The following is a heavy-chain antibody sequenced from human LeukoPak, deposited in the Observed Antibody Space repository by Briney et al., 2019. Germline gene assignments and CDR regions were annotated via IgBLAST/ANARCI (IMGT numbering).Heavy chain of an antibody. J-gene: IGHJ5*02. CDR1: GGSFSGYY. Sequence: KPSETLSLTCAVYGGSFSGYYWSWIRRPPGKGLEWIGEINHSGSTNYNPSLKSRVTISVDTSKNQFSLKLSSVTAADTAVYYCARGQQNSNYEGRWFDPWGQGTLVTVSS. D-gene: IGHD4-11*01. CDR3: ARGQQNSNYEGRWFDP. V-gene: IGHV4-34*01. CDR2: INHSGST.